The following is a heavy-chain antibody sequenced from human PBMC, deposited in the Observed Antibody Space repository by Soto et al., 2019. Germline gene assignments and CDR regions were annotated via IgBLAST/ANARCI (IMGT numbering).Heavy chain of an antibody. Sequence: GGSLRLSCAASGFTFSSYGMHWVRQAPGKGLEWVAVISYDGSNKYYADSVKGRFTISRDNSKNTLYLQMNSLRAEDTAVYYCAKDNSHGHHFDYWGQGTLVTVSS. D-gene: IGHD5-18*01. CDR3: AKDNSHGHHFDY. CDR2: ISYDGSNK. J-gene: IGHJ4*02. V-gene: IGHV3-30*18. CDR1: GFTFSSYG.